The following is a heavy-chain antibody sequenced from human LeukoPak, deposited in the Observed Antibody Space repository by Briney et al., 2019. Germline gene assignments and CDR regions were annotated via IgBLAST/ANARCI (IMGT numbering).Heavy chain of an antibody. CDR3: ARDRKVGATQDY. Sequence: GGSLRLSCAASGFTVSSNYMSWVRQAPGKGLEWVSVIYSGGSTYYADSVKGRFTISRDNSKNTPYLQMNSLRAEDTAVYYCARDRKVGATQDYWGQGTLVTLSS. D-gene: IGHD1-26*01. J-gene: IGHJ4*02. V-gene: IGHV3-53*01. CDR1: GFTVSSNY. CDR2: IYSGGST.